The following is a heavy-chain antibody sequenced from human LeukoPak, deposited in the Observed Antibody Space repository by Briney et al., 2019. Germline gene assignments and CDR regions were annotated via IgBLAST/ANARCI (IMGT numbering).Heavy chain of an antibody. Sequence: VRSLRLSRAASGFTFSGYAMHWVRQAPGKGLEWVAVISYDGSNKLSADSVKGRFTISRDNSKNTLYLQMNSLRAEDTAVYYCAKEGTMVRGLTLDQWGQGALVSDSS. J-gene: IGHJ4*02. CDR3: AKEGTMVRGLTLDQ. D-gene: IGHD3-10*01. V-gene: IGHV3-30*18. CDR1: GFTFSGYA. CDR2: ISYDGSNK.